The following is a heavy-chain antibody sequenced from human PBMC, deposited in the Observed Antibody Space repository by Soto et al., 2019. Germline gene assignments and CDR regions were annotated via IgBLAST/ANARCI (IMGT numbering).Heavy chain of an antibody. Sequence: LVESGGGVVQPGRSLRLSCEASGFTFRGYAMHWVRQAPGKGPEWVAVIAHDGSSQFYTDSVKGRFYISRDNSRNKMFLQMNSLRPEDTAVYYWASPPVGISMKLGAFEMWGQGTMVTVSS. D-gene: IGHD1-20*01. CDR3: ASPPVGISMKLGAFEM. CDR2: IAHDGSSQ. J-gene: IGHJ3*02. V-gene: IGHV3-30-3*01. CDR1: GFTFRGYA.